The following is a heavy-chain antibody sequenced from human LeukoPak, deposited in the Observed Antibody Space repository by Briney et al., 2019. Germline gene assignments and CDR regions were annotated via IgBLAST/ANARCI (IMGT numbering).Heavy chain of an antibody. J-gene: IGHJ6*02. V-gene: IGHV1-69*04. CDR3: AKNIYYDSSGYYPGYYYYGMDV. CDR2: IIPILGIA. CDR1: GGTFSSYA. Sequence: SVKVSCKASGGTFSSYAISWVRQAPGQGLEWMGRIIPILGIANYAQKFQGRVTITADKSTSTAYMELSSLRSEDTAVYYCAKNIYYDSSGYYPGYYYYGMDVWGQGTTVTVSS. D-gene: IGHD3-22*01.